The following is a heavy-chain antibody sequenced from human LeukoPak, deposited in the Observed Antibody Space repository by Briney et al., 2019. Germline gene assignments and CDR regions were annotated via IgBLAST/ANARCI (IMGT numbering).Heavy chain of an antibody. CDR1: GYTFTSYG. Sequence: ASVKVSCKASGYTFTSYGISWVRQAPGQGLEWMGWISAYNGNTNYAQKLQGRVTMTTDTSTSTAYMELRSLRSDDTAVYYCAGDGRVLVRGVPLDYWGQGTLVTVSS. V-gene: IGHV1-18*01. D-gene: IGHD3-10*01. CDR2: ISAYNGNT. J-gene: IGHJ4*02. CDR3: AGDGRVLVRGVPLDY.